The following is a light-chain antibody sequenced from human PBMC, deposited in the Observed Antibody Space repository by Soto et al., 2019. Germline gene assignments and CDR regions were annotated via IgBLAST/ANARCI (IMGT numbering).Light chain of an antibody. CDR3: SSYTTSNTRQIV. J-gene: IGLJ1*01. V-gene: IGLV2-14*03. Sequence: QSALTQPASVSGSPGQSITISCTGTSRDVGGYNYVSWYQPHPGKAPKLMIFDVSNRPSGVSNRFSGSKSGNTASLTISGLQPEDEADYYCSSYTTSNTRQIVFGTGTKLTVL. CDR2: DVS. CDR1: SRDVGGYNY.